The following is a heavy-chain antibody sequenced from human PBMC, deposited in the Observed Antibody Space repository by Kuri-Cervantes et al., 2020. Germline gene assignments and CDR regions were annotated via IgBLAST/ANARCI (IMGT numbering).Heavy chain of an antibody. D-gene: IGHD6-19*01. V-gene: IGHV1-58*01. J-gene: IGHJ4*02. CDR1: GFTFTSPA. CDR2: IVVGSGNT. Sequence: SVKVSCKASGFTFTSPAVQWVRQARGQRLEWIGWIVVGSGNTNYAQKFQERVTITRDMSTSTAYMELSSLRSEDTAVYYCAADGYSSGWYDYWGQGTLVTVSS. CDR3: AADGYSSGWYDY.